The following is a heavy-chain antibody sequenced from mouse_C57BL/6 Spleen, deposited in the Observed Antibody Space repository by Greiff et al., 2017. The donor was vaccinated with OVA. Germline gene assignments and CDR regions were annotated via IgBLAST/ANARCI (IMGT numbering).Heavy chain of an antibody. J-gene: IGHJ3*01. CDR1: GYTFTSYW. D-gene: IGHD2-4*01. CDR3: AIWGDYPFAY. Sequence: VQLQQPGAELVKPGASVNLSCKASGYTFTSYWMQWVKQRPGQGLEWIGEIDPSDSYTNYNQKFKGKATLTVDTSSSTAYMQLSSLTSEDSAVYYCAIWGDYPFAYWGQGTLVTVSA. V-gene: IGHV1-50*01. CDR2: IDPSDSYT.